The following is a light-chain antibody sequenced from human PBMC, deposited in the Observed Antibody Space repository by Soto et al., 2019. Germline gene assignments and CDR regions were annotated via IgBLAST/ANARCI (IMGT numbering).Light chain of an antibody. Sequence: EIVVAQSPGTLSLSPGERATLSCRASQSVSANYFAWYQQKPGQAPRLLIFAASNRATGIPDRFSGSGSEKDFSLTISRLEPEEFAVYYCQQYGSLPTFGQGTKLEIK. CDR2: AAS. J-gene: IGKJ2*01. V-gene: IGKV3-20*01. CDR1: QSVSANY. CDR3: QQYGSLPT.